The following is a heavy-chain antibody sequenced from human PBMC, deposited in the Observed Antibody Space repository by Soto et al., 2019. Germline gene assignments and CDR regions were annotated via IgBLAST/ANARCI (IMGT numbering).Heavy chain of an antibody. Sequence: ASVKVSCKASGYTFTSYGISWVRQAPGQGLEWMGWISAYNGNTNYAQKLQGRVTMTTDTSTSTAYMELRSPRFDDTAVYYCARMRSGRYWFDPWGQGTLVTVSS. CDR2: ISAYNGNT. CDR3: ARMRSGRYWFDP. V-gene: IGHV1-18*01. CDR1: GYTFTSYG. J-gene: IGHJ5*02. D-gene: IGHD3-3*01.